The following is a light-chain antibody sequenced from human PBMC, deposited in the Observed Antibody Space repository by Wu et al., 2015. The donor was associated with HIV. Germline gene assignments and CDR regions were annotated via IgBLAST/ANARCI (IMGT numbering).Light chain of an antibody. Sequence: EIVLTQSPATLSWSPGERATLSCRASRSVSSYLAWYQQKPGQAPRLLIYDASKRATGIPARFSGSGSGTDFTLTISSLEPEDFAIYYCQQRSNWPITLGQGTRLEIK. CDR1: RSVSSY. V-gene: IGKV3-11*01. CDR3: QQRSNWPIT. CDR2: DAS. J-gene: IGKJ5*01.